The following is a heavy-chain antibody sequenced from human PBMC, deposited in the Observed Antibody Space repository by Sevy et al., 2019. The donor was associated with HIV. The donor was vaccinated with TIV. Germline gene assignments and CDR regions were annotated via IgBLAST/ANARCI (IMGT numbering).Heavy chain of an antibody. CDR3: ARGDYYGSLYYFDY. CDR2: ISSGSSYI. Sequence: GESLKISCAASGFTFSNYFMNWVRQAPGKGLEWVSSISSGSSYIFYADSLKGRFTISRDNAKNSLYLHRNSLRAEDTAVYYCARGDYYGSLYYFDYWGPGTLVTVSS. V-gene: IGHV3-21*01. D-gene: IGHD3-10*01. J-gene: IGHJ4*02. CDR1: GFTFSNYF.